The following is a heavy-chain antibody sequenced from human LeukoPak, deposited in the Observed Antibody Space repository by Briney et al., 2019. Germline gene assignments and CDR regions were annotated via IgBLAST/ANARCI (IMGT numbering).Heavy chain of an antibody. Sequence: SETLSLTCTVFGGSLSRGGYYWNWIRQQPGQGLEWLGYIYHSGTARYNPSFKSRLNMSVDMSRNQFSLNLSSVTVADTALYYCARGGDYGDYFVYWGQGSMVSVSS. D-gene: IGHD4-17*01. J-gene: IGHJ4*02. CDR3: ARGGDYGDYFVY. CDR1: GGSLSRGGYY. V-gene: IGHV4-31*03. CDR2: IYHSGTA.